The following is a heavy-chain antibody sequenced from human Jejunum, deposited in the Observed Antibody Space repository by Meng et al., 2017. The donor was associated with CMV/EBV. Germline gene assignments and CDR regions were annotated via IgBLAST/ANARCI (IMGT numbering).Heavy chain of an antibody. D-gene: IGHD4-11*01. CDR3: ARDSNYAWFDP. Sequence: KASGYTFTTYDVNWVRQGPGQGLEWMGWMNPNSGTTGYAQKFQGRLTFTRDISTNTAYMELSGLKSDDTAVYYCARDSNYAWFDPWGQGTLVTVSS. J-gene: IGHJ5*02. V-gene: IGHV1-8*03. CDR1: GYTFTTYD. CDR2: MNPNSGTT.